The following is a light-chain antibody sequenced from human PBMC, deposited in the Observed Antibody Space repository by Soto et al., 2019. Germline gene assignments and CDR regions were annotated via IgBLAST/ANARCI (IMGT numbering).Light chain of an antibody. CDR2: LNSDGSH. CDR3: QTWGTGIQV. Sequence: QSVLTQSPSASASLGASVKLTCTLSSGHNNYAIAWHQQQPEKGPRDLMKLNSDGSHSKGDGIPDRFSGSSSGAERYLTISNLQSEDEADYYCQTWGTGIQVFGGGTKLTVL. V-gene: IGLV4-69*01. J-gene: IGLJ3*02. CDR1: SGHNNYA.